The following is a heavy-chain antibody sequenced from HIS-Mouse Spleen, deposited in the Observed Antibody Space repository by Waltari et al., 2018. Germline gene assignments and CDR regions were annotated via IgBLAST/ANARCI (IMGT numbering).Heavy chain of an antibody. CDR3: ARDYWNDDAFDI. Sequence: QVQLVQSGAEVKKPGASVKVSCKASGYTFTGYYMHWVRQAPGQGREWMGWINPNSGGTNYAKKFQGRVTMTRDTSISTAYMELSRLRSDDTAVYYCARDYWNDDAFDIWGQGTMVTVSS. V-gene: IGHV1-2*02. J-gene: IGHJ3*02. CDR1: GYTFTGYY. D-gene: IGHD1-1*01. CDR2: INPNSGGT.